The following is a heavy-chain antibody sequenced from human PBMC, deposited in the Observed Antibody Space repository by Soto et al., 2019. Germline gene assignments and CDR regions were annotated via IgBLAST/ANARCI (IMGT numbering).Heavy chain of an antibody. V-gene: IGHV3-48*02. CDR3: TRDGERGYDMDV. CDR2: ISGRSRAI. J-gene: IGHJ6*02. D-gene: IGHD1-1*01. CDR1: GFTFSTYN. Sequence: GGSLRLSCAASGFTFSTYNMNWVRQAPGKGLEWVSYISGRSRAIYYADSVKGRFTISRDNAKNSLYLQMNSLRDEDTAIYYCTRDGERGYDMDVWGQGTTVTVSS.